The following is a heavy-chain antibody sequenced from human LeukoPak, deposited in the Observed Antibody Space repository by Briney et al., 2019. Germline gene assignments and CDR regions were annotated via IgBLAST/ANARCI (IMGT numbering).Heavy chain of an antibody. CDR3: ARVVAAAGNNWFDP. J-gene: IGHJ5*02. D-gene: IGHD6-13*01. Sequence: KPSETLSLTCAVSGGSISSSNWWSWVRQPPGKGLEWIGEIYHSGSTNYNPSLKSRVTISVDKSKNQFSLKLNSVSAADTAVYYCARVVAAAGNNWFDPWGQGTLVTVSS. V-gene: IGHV4-4*02. CDR2: IYHSGST. CDR1: GGSISSSNW.